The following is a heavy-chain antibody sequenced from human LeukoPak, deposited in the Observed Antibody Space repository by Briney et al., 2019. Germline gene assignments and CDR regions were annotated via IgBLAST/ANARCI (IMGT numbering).Heavy chain of an antibody. J-gene: IGHJ4*02. CDR3: ARGIFLRGDYDYYFDY. CDR2: ISYDGSNK. Sequence: PGGSLRLSCAASGFTFSSYAMHWVRQAPGKGLEWVAVISYDGSNKYYVDSVKGRFTISRDNSKNTLYLQMNSLRAEDTAVYYCARGIFLRGDYDYYFDYWGQGTLVTVSS. CDR1: GFTFSSYA. D-gene: IGHD5-12*01. V-gene: IGHV3-30-3*01.